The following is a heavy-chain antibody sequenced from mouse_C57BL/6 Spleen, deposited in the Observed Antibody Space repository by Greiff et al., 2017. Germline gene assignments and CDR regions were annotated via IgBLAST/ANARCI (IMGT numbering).Heavy chain of an antibody. V-gene: IGHV14-4*01. CDR3: TTFYDYDFDD. CDR1: GFNIKDDY. J-gene: IGHJ2*01. D-gene: IGHD2-4*01. Sequence: VQLKESGAELVRPGASVKLSCTASGFNIKDDYMHWVKQRPEQGLEWIGWIDPENGDTEYASRFQGKATITADTSSNTAYLQLSSLTSEDTAVYYCTTFYDYDFDDWGQGTTLTVSS. CDR2: IDPENGDT.